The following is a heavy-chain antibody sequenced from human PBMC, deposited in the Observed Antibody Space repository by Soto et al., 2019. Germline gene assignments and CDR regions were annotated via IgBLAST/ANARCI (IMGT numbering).Heavy chain of an antibody. CDR2: IDPSDSYT. J-gene: IGHJ2*01. Sequence: EVQLVQSGAEVKKPGESLRISCKGSGYSFTSYWISWVRQMPGKGLEWMGRIDPSDSYTNYSPSFQGQVTISADKSISTAYLQWSSLKASDTAMYYCARHGLRWKEPGADGWYFDLWGRGTLVTVSS. V-gene: IGHV5-10-1*04. CDR3: ARHGLRWKEPGADGWYFDL. CDR1: GYSFTSYW. D-gene: IGHD4-17*01.